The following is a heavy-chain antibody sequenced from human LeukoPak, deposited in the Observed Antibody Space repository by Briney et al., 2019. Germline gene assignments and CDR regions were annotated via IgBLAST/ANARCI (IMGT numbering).Heavy chain of an antibody. D-gene: IGHD2-15*01. V-gene: IGHV4-34*01. J-gene: IGHJ6*03. CDR1: GGSSSGYY. CDR2: INHSGST. Sequence: PSETLSLTCAVYGGSSSGYYWSWVRQPPGKGLEWIGEINHSGSTNYNPSLKSRVTISVDTSKNQFSLKLSSVTAADTAVYYCARDKPGYCSGGSCYRKDKYYYYSYMDVWGKGTTVTVSS. CDR3: ARDKPGYCSGGSCYRKDKYYYYSYMDV.